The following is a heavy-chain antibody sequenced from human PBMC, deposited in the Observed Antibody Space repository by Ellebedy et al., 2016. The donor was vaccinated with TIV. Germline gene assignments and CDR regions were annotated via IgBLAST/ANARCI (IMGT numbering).Heavy chain of an antibody. J-gene: IGHJ4*02. V-gene: IGHV3-30*18. CDR1: GFTFSHYG. CDR2: IAHDGIVI. CDR3: AKERDPLASTSFDS. D-gene: IGHD1-1*01. Sequence: GESLKISCATSGFTFSHYGMQWVRQAPGEGLEWVAVIAHDGIVIHYVDSVKGRFTISRDNSKNTLSLQMYSLRPEDTAVYYCAKERDPLASTSFDSWGQGNLVTVSS.